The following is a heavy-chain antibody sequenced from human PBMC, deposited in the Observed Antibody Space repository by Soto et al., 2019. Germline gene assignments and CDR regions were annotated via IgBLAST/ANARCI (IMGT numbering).Heavy chain of an antibody. J-gene: IGHJ4*02. CDR3: VKALYSSGH. D-gene: IGHD6-19*01. CDR1: GFTFSSYV. CDR2: ISSNGGST. V-gene: IGHV3-64D*06. Sequence: GGSLRLSCSASGFTFSSYVMHWVRQAPGKGLEYVLAISSNGGSTYYADSVKGRFTISRDNSKNTLYLQMSSLRAEDTAVYYCVKALYSSGHWGQGTLVTVSS.